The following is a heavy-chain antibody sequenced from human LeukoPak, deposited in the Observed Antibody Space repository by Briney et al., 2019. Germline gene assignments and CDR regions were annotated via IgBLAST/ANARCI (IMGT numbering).Heavy chain of an antibody. CDR1: GGSISSTNYH. CDR2: IYYSGST. V-gene: IGHV4-39*01. J-gene: IGHJ4*02. CDR3: ARPLVGTTDYFDY. Sequence: SETLSLTCTVSGGSISSTNYHWGWIRQPPGTGLEWIGSIYYSGSTYYNPSLKSRATISVDTSKNQFSLKLSSVTAADTAVYYCARPLVGTTDYFDYWGQGTLVTVSS. D-gene: IGHD1-26*01.